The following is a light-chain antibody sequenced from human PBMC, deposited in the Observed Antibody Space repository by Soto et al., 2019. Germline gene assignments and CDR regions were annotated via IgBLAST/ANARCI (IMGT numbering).Light chain of an antibody. CDR3: QQGHNWPLN. Sequence: EIVMTQSPATLSLSPGERAALSCRASQGISSELAWYQQKPGQPPRLLIYGASTRATGVPARFTGSGSGSDFTLTISGLQSEDFPVYYGQQGHNWPLNFGQGTRREI. CDR1: QGISSE. J-gene: IGKJ2*01. V-gene: IGKV3-15*01. CDR2: GAS.